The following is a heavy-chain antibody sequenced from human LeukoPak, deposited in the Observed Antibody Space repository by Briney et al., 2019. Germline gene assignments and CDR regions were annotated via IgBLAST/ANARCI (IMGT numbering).Heavy chain of an antibody. CDR2: ISYSGTT. D-gene: IGHD1-26*01. V-gene: IGHV4-59*08. J-gene: IGHJ5*02. Sequence: SETLSLTCTVSGGSIISYYWSWIRQPPGRGLEWIGYISYSGTTNYNPSLKSRLTISVDTSKNHFSLKLNSVTAADTAVYYCARHSGWXLRGFDP. CDR1: GGSIISYY. CDR3: ARHSGWXLRGFDP.